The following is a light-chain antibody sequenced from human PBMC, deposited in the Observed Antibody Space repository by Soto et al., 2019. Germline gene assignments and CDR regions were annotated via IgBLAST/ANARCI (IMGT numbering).Light chain of an antibody. CDR1: SSNIGAGYD. CDR2: GNI. CDR3: QSYDSSLSGSI. J-gene: IGLJ2*01. V-gene: IGLV1-40*01. Sequence: QSVLTQPPSVSGAPGQRVTISCTGSSSNIGAGYDVHWYQQLPGTAPKLLIYGNINRPSGVPDRFSGSKSGTSASRAITGLQAEDEADYYCQSYDSSLSGSIFGGGTKLTVL.